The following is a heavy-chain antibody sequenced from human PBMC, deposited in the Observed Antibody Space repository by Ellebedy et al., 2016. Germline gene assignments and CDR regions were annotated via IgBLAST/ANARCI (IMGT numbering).Heavy chain of an antibody. CDR3: ARMSEGEPFDY. Sequence: GGSLRLSCAASGFSFSSYWMSWVRQAPGKGLEWVANIKQDESAKYYVDSVKGRITISRDNAKNSLYLQMNSLRAEDTAVYYCARMSEGEPFDYWGQGTLVTVSS. V-gene: IGHV3-7*03. D-gene: IGHD3-16*01. J-gene: IGHJ4*02. CDR1: GFSFSSYW. CDR2: IKQDESAK.